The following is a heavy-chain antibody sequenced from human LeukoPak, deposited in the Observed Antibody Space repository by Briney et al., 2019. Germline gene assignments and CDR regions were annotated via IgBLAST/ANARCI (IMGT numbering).Heavy chain of an antibody. Sequence: SETLSLTCAVYGGSFSGYYWSWIRQPPGKGLDWIGYIYYSGSTNYNPSLKSRVTISVDTSKNQFSLKLSSVTAADTAVYYCARGQLWFGELSYNWFDPWGQGTLVTVSS. CDR3: ARGQLWFGELSYNWFDP. D-gene: IGHD3-10*01. J-gene: IGHJ5*02. CDR2: IYYSGST. V-gene: IGHV4-59*01. CDR1: GGSFSGYY.